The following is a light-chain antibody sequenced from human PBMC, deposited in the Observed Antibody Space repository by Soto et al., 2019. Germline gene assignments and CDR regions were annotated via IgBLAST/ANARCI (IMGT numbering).Light chain of an antibody. Sequence: EIVLTQSPATLSLSPGDRATLSSRASHSVGSLLAWYQQKPGQAPRPPIYFSSNKATGIPPRVSGSGSRTDVTLTIDSLEPDDFALFYCQQRSAWPWTFGQGTRVEIK. CDR2: FSS. CDR1: HSVGSL. V-gene: IGKV3-11*01. CDR3: QQRSAWPWT. J-gene: IGKJ1*01.